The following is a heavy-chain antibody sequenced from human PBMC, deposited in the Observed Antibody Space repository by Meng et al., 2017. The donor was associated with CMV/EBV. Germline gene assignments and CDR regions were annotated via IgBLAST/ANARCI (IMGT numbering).Heavy chain of an antibody. CDR1: GFTFSNAW. V-gene: IGHV3-15*01. J-gene: IGHJ6*02. CDR3: TTEDEYYYDSSGYYYYYYGMDV. CDR2: IKSKTDGGTT. Sequence: GESLKISCAASGFTFSNAWMSWVRQAPGKGLEWVGRIKSKTDGGTTDYAAPVKGRFTISRDDSKNTLYLQMNSLKTEDTAVYYCTTEDEYYYDSSGYYYYYYGMDVWGQGTTVTVFS. D-gene: IGHD3-22*01.